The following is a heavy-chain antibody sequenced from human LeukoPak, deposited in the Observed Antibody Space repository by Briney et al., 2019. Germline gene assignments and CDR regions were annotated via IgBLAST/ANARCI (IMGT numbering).Heavy chain of an antibody. CDR2: INPNSAGT. V-gene: IGHV1-2*06. D-gene: IGHD5-18*01. CDR1: GYSFTGYY. Sequence: ASVKVSCKASGYSFTGYYIHWVRQAPGQGLEWMGRINPNSAGTNYAQKVQGRVTMTRDTSINTAYMELSRLRSDDTAVYYCAREYSYAHYFDNWGQGTLVTVSS. J-gene: IGHJ4*02. CDR3: AREYSYAHYFDN.